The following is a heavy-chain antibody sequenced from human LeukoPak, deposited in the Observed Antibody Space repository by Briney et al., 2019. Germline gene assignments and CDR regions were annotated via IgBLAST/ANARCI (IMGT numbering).Heavy chain of an antibody. CDR1: GGTFSSYA. D-gene: IGHD6-19*01. CDR3: ARLGGYSSGRLSY. J-gene: IGHJ4*02. V-gene: IGHV1-69*04. Sequence: ASVKVSCKASGGTFSSYAISWVRQAPGQGLEWMGRIIPILGIANYAQKFQGRVTITADKSTSTAYMELSSLKSEDTAVYCCARLGGYSSGRLSYWGQGTLVTVSS. CDR2: IIPILGIA.